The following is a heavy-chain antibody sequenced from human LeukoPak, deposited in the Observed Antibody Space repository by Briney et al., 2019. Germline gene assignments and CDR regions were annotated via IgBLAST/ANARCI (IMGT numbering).Heavy chain of an antibody. Sequence: SVKVSCKASGGTFSSCTISWVRQAPGQGLEWMGRIIPILSIANYAQKFQGRVTITADKSTSTAYMELSSLRSEDTAVYYCARSPSGSYYNFDYWGQGTLVTVSS. J-gene: IGHJ4*02. CDR3: ARSPSGSYYNFDY. CDR2: IIPILSIA. D-gene: IGHD1-26*01. CDR1: GGTFSSCT. V-gene: IGHV1-69*02.